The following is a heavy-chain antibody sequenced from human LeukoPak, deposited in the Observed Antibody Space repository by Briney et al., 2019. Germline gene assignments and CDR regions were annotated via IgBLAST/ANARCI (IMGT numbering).Heavy chain of an antibody. CDR3: ARDPMTMTQNDAFDI. V-gene: IGHV3-74*01. CDR1: GFTFSSYW. Sequence: PPGGSLRLSCVASGFTFSSYWMHWVRQAPGKGLVWVSRIKSDGSSTSYASSVKGRFTISRDNSKNTLYLQMNSLRAEDTAVYYCARDPMTMTQNDAFDIWGQGTMVTVSS. J-gene: IGHJ3*02. CDR2: IKSDGSST.